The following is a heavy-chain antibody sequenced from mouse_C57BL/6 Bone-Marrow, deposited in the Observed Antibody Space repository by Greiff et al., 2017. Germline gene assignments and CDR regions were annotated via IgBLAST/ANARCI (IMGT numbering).Heavy chain of an antibody. CDR2: INPSSGYT. V-gene: IGHV1-7*01. J-gene: IGHJ1*03. CDR3: ARRAYGSIWYFDV. D-gene: IGHD1-1*01. CDR1: GYTFTSYW. Sequence: QVQLQQSGAELAKPGASVKLSCKASGYTFTSYWMHWVKQRPGQGLEWIGYINPSSGYTKYNQKFKDKATLTADKSSSTAYMQLSSLTYEDSAVYYCARRAYGSIWYFDVLGTGTTVTVSS.